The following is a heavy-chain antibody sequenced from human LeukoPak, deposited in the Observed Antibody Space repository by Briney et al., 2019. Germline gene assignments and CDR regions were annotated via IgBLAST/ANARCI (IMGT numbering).Heavy chain of an antibody. CDR2: IYYSGST. CDR3: ARGQEYYDYVWGSYRPHTWFDP. V-gene: IGHV4-59*01. D-gene: IGHD3-16*02. Sequence: PSETLSLTCTVSGGSISSYYWSWIRQPPGKGLEWIGYIYYSGSTNYNPSLKSRVTISVDTSKNQFSLKLSSVTAADTAVYYCARGQEYYDYVWGSYRPHTWFDPWGQGTLVTVSS. J-gene: IGHJ5*02. CDR1: GGSISSYY.